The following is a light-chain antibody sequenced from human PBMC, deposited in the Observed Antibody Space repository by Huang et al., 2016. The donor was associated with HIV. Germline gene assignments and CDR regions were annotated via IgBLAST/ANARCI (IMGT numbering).Light chain of an antibody. V-gene: IGKV1-5*01. CDR2: DAS. CDR1: QSISNW. J-gene: IGKJ2*01. CDR3: HQYDSYPYT. Sequence: DIQMTQSPSTLSASVGDRVTITCRASQSISNWLAWYQQKPGKAPKLLIYDASILESGVPSRVSGSGSETEFTLTISSLQPDNFATYYCHQYDSYPYTFGQGTKLEI.